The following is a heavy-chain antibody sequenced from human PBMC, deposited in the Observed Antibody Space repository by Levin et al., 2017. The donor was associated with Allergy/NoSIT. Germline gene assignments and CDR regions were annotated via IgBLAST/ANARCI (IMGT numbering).Heavy chain of an antibody. CDR1: GFTFSSYA. CDR3: ARDMRAWGVVVINGDNDY. D-gene: IGHD3-22*01. CDR2: ISYDGSNK. V-gene: IGHV3-30*04. Sequence: QTGGSLRLSCAASGFTFSSYAMHWVRQAPGKGLQWLAAISYDGSNKYYADSVKGRFTISRDNSKNTLYLQMNSLRAEDTAVYYCARDMRAWGVVVINGDNDYWGQGTLVTVSS. J-gene: IGHJ4*02.